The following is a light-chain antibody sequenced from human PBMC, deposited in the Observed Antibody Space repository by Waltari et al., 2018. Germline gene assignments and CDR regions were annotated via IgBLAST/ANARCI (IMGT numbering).Light chain of an antibody. CDR1: SPNIGAGYD. J-gene: IGLJ2*01. Sequence: QSVLTQPPSVSGAPGQRVTIPCTGSSPNIGAGYDVHWYQQLPGTAPKLLIYGNTNRPSGVPDRFSGSKSGTSASLAITGLRAEDEADYYCQSYDSSLSGSVVFGGGTKLTVL. V-gene: IGLV1-40*01. CDR3: QSYDSSLSGSVV. CDR2: GNT.